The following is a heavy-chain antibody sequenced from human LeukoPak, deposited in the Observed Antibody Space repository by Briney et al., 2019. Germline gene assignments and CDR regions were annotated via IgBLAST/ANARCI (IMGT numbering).Heavy chain of an antibody. CDR2: IHYTGST. J-gene: IGHJ5*02. Sequence: SETLSLTCTVSGGSIRTYYWSWIRQPPGKGLEWIGYIHYTGSTYYNPSLKSRVTMSADTSKNQFSLKLRSVTAADTAVYYCARPLSLGYCSGGSCYGRGAWFDRWGQGTLVTVSS. D-gene: IGHD2-15*01. V-gene: IGHV4-59*12. CDR1: GGSIRTYY. CDR3: ARPLSLGYCSGGSCYGRGAWFDR.